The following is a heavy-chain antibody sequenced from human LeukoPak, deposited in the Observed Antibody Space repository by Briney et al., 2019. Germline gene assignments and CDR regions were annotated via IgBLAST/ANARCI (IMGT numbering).Heavy chain of an antibody. CDR1: GNIFTTSW. Sequence: GESLKISCKGSGNIFTTSWIGWVRQLPGKGLEWMAIIYAGNSDTKYSPSFQGQVSISTDRSISTAYLQWSSLQASDTAIYFCAILNHPDGRVYWGQGTLVTVSS. J-gene: IGHJ4*02. CDR2: IYAGNSDT. D-gene: IGHD5-24*01. CDR3: AILNHPDGRVY. V-gene: IGHV5-51*01.